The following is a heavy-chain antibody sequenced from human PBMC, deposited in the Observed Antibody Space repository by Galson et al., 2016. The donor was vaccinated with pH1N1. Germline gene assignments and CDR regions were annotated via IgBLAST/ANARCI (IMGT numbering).Heavy chain of an antibody. CDR2: ITKRPEGYTT. V-gene: IGHV3-72*01. CDR1: GFTLGDFY. J-gene: IGHJ4*02. CDR3: TRENHHKFDY. Sequence: SLRLSCAASGFTLGDFYMDWVRQAPGKGLGWVGRITKRPEGYTTQDAASVKGRFIISRENSKDLLYLQMNSLKTEDTAVYYCTRENHHKFDYWGQGTLVTVSS.